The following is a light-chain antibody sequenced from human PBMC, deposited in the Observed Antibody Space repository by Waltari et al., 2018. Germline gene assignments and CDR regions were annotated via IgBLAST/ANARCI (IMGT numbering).Light chain of an antibody. CDR2: GAS. J-gene: IGKJ1*01. V-gene: IGKV1-39*01. Sequence: DIQMTQSPSSLSASVGDRVTITCRASQSISRYLNWYQQKPGNAPRLLIYGASSLQSGVPSRFSGSGSGTDFTLTITNLQPEDFATYCCQHNYSPPLAFGQGTKVEIK. CDR3: QHNYSPPLA. CDR1: QSISRY.